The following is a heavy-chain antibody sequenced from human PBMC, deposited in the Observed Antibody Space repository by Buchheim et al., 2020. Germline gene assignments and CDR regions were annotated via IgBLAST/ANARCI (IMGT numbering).Heavy chain of an antibody. J-gene: IGHJ6*02. CDR3: ARGGGYYYYGMDV. CDR1: GGSFSGYY. V-gene: IGHV4-34*01. CDR2: INHSGIT. Sequence: QVQLQQWGAGLLKPSETLSLTCAVYGGSFSGYYWSWIRQPPGKGLEWIGEINHSGITNYNPSLKSRVTISVDTSKNQFSLKLSSVTAADTAVYYCARGGGYYYYGMDVWGQGTT.